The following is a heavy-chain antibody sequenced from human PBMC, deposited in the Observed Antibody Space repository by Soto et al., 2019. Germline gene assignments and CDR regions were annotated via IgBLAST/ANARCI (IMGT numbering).Heavy chain of an antibody. D-gene: IGHD1-7*01. Sequence: ASVKVSCKASGYTFTTYGISWVRQAPGQGLEWMGWISANSGNTKYAQKLQGRLTMTRDTSTGTAYMELRNLISDDTAFYFCARDVNYAFDYWGQGALVTVS. V-gene: IGHV1-18*01. J-gene: IGHJ4*02. CDR3: ARDVNYAFDY. CDR2: ISANSGNT. CDR1: GYTFTTYG.